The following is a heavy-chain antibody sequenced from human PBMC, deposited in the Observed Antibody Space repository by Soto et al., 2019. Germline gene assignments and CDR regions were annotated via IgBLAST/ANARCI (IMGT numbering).Heavy chain of an antibody. CDR3: ATDSPHYDILTGYSYFDS. J-gene: IGHJ4*02. V-gene: IGHV3-20*04. D-gene: IGHD3-9*01. Sequence: EVRLVESGGGLVRPGGSLRLSCAASGFSFYDYGISWVRQAPGKGLEWVSGINWNGDSKGYADSVKGRFTISRDNAKSSLYLQMNRLRAEDTALYFCATDSPHYDILTGYSYFDSWGKGTLVTVSS. CDR2: INWNGDSK. CDR1: GFSFYDYG.